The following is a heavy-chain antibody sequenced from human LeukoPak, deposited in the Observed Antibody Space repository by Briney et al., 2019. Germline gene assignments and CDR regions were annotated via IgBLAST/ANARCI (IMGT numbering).Heavy chain of an antibody. V-gene: IGHV3-21*01. Sequence: GGSLRLSCAASGFTFSTYSMNWVRQAPGKGLEWVSFISSSSNYIYYAHSVRGRFTISRDNAKNSLYLQLNSLTADDTAVYYCGVTVRRNPFDYWGQGTRVTVSS. CDR3: GVTVRRNPFDY. CDR2: ISSSSNYI. J-gene: IGHJ4*02. D-gene: IGHD4-23*01. CDR1: GFTFSTYS.